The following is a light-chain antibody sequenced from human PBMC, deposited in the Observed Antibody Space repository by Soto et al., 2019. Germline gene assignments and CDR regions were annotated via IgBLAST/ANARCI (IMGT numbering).Light chain of an antibody. J-gene: IGLJ2*01. V-gene: IGLV1-51*01. Sequence: QSVLTQPPSVSAAPGQKVTISCSGTSSNIGRNYVAWYQQLPGTAPKLLIYDNDKRTSGIPDRFSGSKSGTSATLGITGLQTGDEADYYCGTWDSSLSDAVVFGEGTKVTVL. CDR2: DND. CDR1: SSNIGRNY. CDR3: GTWDSSLSDAVV.